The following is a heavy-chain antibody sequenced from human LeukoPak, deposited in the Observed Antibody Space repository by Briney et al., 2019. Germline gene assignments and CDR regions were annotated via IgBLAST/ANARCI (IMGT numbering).Heavy chain of an antibody. V-gene: IGHV4-61*02. CDR3: AIPDGYSIDY. D-gene: IGHD6-13*01. CDR2: IYASGST. CDR1: GGSISSGSYY. Sequence: PSETLSLTCTVSGGSISSGSYYWSWIRQPAGKGLKWIGRIYASGSTNYNPSLKSRVTISVDTSKNQFSLKPSSVTAADTAVYYCAIPDGYSIDYWGHGTLVAVSS. J-gene: IGHJ4*01.